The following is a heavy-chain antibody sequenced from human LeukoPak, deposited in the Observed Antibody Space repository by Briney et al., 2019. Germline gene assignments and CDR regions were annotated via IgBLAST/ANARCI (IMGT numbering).Heavy chain of an antibody. CDR3: AKDGGYCSSTSCYPDY. CDR2: ISGSGGST. Sequence: ETLSLTCAVYGGSFSGYYWSWIRQPPGKGLEWVSAISGSGGSTYYADSVKGRFTISRDNSKNTLYLQMNSLRAEDTAVYYCAKDGGYCSSTSCYPDYWGQGTLVTVSS. CDR1: GGSFSGYY. D-gene: IGHD2-2*01. V-gene: IGHV3-23*01. J-gene: IGHJ4*02.